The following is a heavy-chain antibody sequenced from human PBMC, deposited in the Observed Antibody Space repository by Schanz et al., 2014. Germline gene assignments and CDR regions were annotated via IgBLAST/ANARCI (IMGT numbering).Heavy chain of an antibody. V-gene: IGHV3-23*01. J-gene: IGHJ4*02. D-gene: IGHD3-9*01. CDR2: ITGSGAT. CDR3: AYYDVLTGFDY. CDR1: GFTFRVFA. Sequence: VQLLESGGGLVQPGGSLRLSCAASGFTFRVFAMNWVRQAPGKGLEWVSIITGSGATYYADSVKGRFTISRDNSKNTLYLQINNLRAEDTAVYYCAYYDVLTGFDYWGQGTQVTDSS.